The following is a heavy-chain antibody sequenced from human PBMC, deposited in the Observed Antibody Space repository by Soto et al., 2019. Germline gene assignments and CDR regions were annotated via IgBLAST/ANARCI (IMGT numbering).Heavy chain of an antibody. Sequence: EVQLLESGGGLVLPGGSLKLSCAASGFTLSNYVMSWVRQSPLKGLEWVSSITGSGAGTYYADSVRGRFTISRDNSKNTLYLQMNSLRAEDTAVYYCAKYTGGWDFDYWGQGTLVTVSS. D-gene: IGHD6-19*01. CDR2: ITGSGAGT. CDR1: GFTLSNYV. J-gene: IGHJ4*02. V-gene: IGHV3-23*01. CDR3: AKYTGGWDFDY.